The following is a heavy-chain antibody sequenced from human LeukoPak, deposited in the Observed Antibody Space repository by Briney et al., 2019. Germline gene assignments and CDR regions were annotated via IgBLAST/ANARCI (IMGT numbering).Heavy chain of an antibody. CDR2: ISGSGGST. V-gene: IGHV3-23*01. J-gene: IGHJ4*02. CDR3: AKDPLPDSSGYLI. Sequence: GGSLRLSCAASGFTFSGYTMSWVRQAPGKGLEWVSAISGSGGSTYYADSVKGRFTISRDNSKNTLYLQMNSLRAEDTAVYYCAKDPLPDSSGYLIWGQGTLVTVSS. CDR1: GFTFSGYT. D-gene: IGHD3-22*01.